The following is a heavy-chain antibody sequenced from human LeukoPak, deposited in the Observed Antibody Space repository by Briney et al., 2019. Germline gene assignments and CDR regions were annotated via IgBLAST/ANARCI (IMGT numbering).Heavy chain of an antibody. V-gene: IGHV3-20*04. D-gene: IGHD1-26*01. J-gene: IGHJ4*02. CDR2: MSWNGGTT. CDR1: GFTFDDYG. CDR3: ARDRSYGAFDY. Sequence: GGSLRLSCAGSGFTFDDYGMNWVRQAPGKGLEWVSGMSWNGGTTGYADSVKGRFTIPRDNAKNSLYLHMNSLRAEDTALYSCARDRSYGAFDYWGQGTLVTVSS.